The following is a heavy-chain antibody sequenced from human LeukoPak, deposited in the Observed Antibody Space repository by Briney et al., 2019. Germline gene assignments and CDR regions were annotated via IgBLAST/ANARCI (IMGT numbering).Heavy chain of an antibody. CDR1: GYTFTNYY. CDR3: ARVWPDDY. CDR2: INPNSGGT. V-gene: IGHV1-2*06. D-gene: IGHD2-21*01. Sequence: ASEKVSCKASGYTFTNYYVHWVRQAPGQGLEWMGRINPNSGGTNYAQKFQGRVTMTRDTSISTAYMELSSLTSDDTAVYYCARVWPDDYWGQGTLVTVSS. J-gene: IGHJ4*02.